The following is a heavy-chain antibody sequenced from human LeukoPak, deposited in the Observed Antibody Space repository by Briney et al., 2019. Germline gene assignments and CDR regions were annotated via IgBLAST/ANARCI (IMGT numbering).Heavy chain of an antibody. J-gene: IGHJ4*02. Sequence: SETLSLTCTVSGGCISSYYWSWLRQPPGKGLEWIGYIYYSGSTNYNPSLKSRVTISVDTSKNQFSLKLSSVTAADTAVYYCARLSGTRYYFDYWGQGTLVTVSS. CDR2: IYYSGST. D-gene: IGHD1-7*01. CDR3: ARLSGTRYYFDY. CDR1: GGCISSYY. V-gene: IGHV4-59*01.